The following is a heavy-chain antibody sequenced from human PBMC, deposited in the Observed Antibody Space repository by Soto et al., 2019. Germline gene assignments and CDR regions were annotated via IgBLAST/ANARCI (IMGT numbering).Heavy chain of an antibody. Sequence: ASVKVSCKASGYTFTSYYMHWVRQAPGQGLEWMGIINPSGGSTSYAQKFQGRVTMTRDTSTSTVYMELSSLRSEDTAVYYCVRFDYGGNPHPPIRGSYRMDVWGQGTTVTVSS. D-gene: IGHD3-16*02. CDR2: INPSGGST. J-gene: IGHJ6*02. V-gene: IGHV1-46*03. CDR1: GYTFTSYY. CDR3: VRFDYGGNPHPPIRGSYRMDV.